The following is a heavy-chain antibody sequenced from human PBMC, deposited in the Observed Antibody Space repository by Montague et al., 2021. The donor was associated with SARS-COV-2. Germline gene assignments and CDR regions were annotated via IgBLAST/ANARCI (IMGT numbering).Heavy chain of an antibody. V-gene: IGHV4-39*01. CDR1: GGSISSSSYY. CDR2: IYYSGST. D-gene: IGHD3-22*01. CDR3: AIPTYYYDSSGSDAFDI. Sequence: SETLSLTCTVSGGSISSSSYYWGWICQPPGKGLEWIGSIYYSGSTYYNPSHKSRVTISVDTSKNQFSLKLSTVTAADTAVYYCAIPTYYYDSSGSDAFDIWGQGTMVTVSS. J-gene: IGHJ3*02.